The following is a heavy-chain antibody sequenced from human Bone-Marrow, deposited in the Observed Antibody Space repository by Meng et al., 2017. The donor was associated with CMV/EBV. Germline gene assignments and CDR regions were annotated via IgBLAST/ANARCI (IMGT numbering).Heavy chain of an antibody. V-gene: IGHV3-69-1*01. J-gene: IGHJ1*01. CDR3: ARDWGQQPAVGFQH. CDR2: ISSSSTI. CDR1: GFTFSDYY. Sequence: GESLKISCAASGFTFSDYYMNWVRQAPGKGLEWVSSISSSSTIYYADSVKGRFTISRDNAKNSLYLQMNSLRAEDTAVYYCARDWGQQPAVGFQHWGQGTLVTVSS. D-gene: IGHD6-13*01.